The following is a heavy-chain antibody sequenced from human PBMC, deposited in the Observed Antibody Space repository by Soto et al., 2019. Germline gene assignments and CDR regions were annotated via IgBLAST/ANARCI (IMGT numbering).Heavy chain of an antibody. Sequence: PSETLSLTCTISGSSLSSYYWSWSRPPPGKGLEWIGYIYFSGSTNYTPSLKSRVTISVDTCKNQFSLKLRYVTAADTAVYYCARTYSGGDCYWAYFQHWGQGTLVTVSS. CDR1: GSSLSSYY. V-gene: IGHV4-59*08. CDR2: IYFSGST. J-gene: IGHJ1*01. CDR3: ARTYSGGDCYWAYFQH. D-gene: IGHD2-21*02.